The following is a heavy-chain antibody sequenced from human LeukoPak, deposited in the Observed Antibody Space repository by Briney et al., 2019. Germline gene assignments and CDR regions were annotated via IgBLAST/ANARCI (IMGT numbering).Heavy chain of an antibody. CDR1: GLIFGSYG. D-gene: IGHD5-12*01. CDR2: IRFDGTNK. V-gene: IGHV3-30*02. J-gene: IGHJ4*02. CDR3: AKDWAVLGTMVPN. Sequence: EGSLRHSCAASGLIFGSYGMHWVRQAPGKGLEWVAFIRFDGTNKYYAESVKGRFTISRDNSKNTLYLQMNSLRPEDTAVYYCAKDWAVLGTMVPNWGQGTVVTVSS.